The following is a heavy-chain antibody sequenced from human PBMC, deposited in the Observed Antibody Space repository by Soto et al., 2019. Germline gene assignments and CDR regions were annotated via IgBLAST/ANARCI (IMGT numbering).Heavy chain of an antibody. V-gene: IGHV4-61*01. J-gene: IGHJ4*02. CDR2: VYYSGST. Sequence: NPSETLSLTCTVSGGSVFSATYYWSWIRQPPGKGVEWVGYVYYSGSTSYNPSLESRVTISVDTAKNQFSLKLSSMTAADTAVYYCARILRSGRDGYTSDYWGQGTLVTVSS. D-gene: IGHD3-3*01. CDR1: GGSVFSATYY. CDR3: ARILRSGRDGYTSDY.